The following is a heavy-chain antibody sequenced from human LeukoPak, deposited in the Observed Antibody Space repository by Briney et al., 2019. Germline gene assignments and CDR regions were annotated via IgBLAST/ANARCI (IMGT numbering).Heavy chain of an antibody. J-gene: IGHJ6*03. Sequence: PSETLSLTCTVSGGSISSGGYYWSWIRQHPGKGLEWIGYIYYSGSTNYNPSLKSRVTISVDTSKNQFSLKLSSVTAADTAVYYCARAPYYYYYMDVWGKGTTVTVSS. CDR1: GGSISSGGYY. CDR3: ARAPYYYYYMDV. V-gene: IGHV4-61*08. CDR2: IYYSGST.